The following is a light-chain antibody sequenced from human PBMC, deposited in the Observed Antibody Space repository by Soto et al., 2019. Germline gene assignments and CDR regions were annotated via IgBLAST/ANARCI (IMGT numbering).Light chain of an antibody. CDR2: DVS. J-gene: IGLJ1*01. V-gene: IGLV2-14*01. CDR1: SSDAVGYNY. CDR3: SSYTSRSPFV. Sequence: QSALTQPASVXASPGQPITISCTGTSSDAVGYNYVSWYQKHTGKAPKLMIYDVSNRPSGVSNRFSGSKSGNTASLTISGLQAEDEADYYRSSYTSRSPFVFATWTKVPVL.